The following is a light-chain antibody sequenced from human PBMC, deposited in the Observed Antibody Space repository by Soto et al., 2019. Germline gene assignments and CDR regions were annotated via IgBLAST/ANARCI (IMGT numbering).Light chain of an antibody. CDR3: IQVLQISIT. J-gene: IGKJ5*01. CDR2: LGS. Sequence: DIVTTQSPLSLPVTPGEPASISCRSSQSLLHSSGYNYLDWYLQKPGQSPQLLIYLGSNRASGVPDRFSGSGSGTDFTLKISRVEADDVGVYYCIQVLQISITFGQGTRLEIK. V-gene: IGKV2-28*01. CDR1: QSLLHSSGYNY.